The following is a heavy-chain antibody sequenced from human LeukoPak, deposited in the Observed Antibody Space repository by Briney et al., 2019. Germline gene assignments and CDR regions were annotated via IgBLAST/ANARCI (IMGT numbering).Heavy chain of an antibody. Sequence: GGSLRLSCAASGFTFDDYAMHWVRQAPVKGLEWVSGISWNSGSIGYADSVKGRFTISRDNAKNSLYLQMNSLRAEDTALYYCAKDYDSSGYYYTRDAFDIWGQGTMVTVS. CDR3: AKDYDSSGYYYTRDAFDI. J-gene: IGHJ3*02. CDR1: GFTFDDYA. D-gene: IGHD3-22*01. V-gene: IGHV3-9*01. CDR2: ISWNSGSI.